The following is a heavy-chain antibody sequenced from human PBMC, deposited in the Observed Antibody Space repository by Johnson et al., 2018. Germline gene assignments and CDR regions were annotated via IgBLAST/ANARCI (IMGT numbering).Heavy chain of an antibody. V-gene: IGHV3-30*18. CDR3: AKGLHYYSYGMDV. Sequence: QVQLVESGGGVVQPGRSLRLCCEASGFTFSSYGMHWVRQAPGKGLEWVAVVSYDGSNKHYVDSVKGRFTNSRDNSKNTLYRQRNSLRAEDTAVYYCAKGLHYYSYGMDVWGQGTTVTVSS. J-gene: IGHJ6*02. CDR1: GFTFSSYG. D-gene: IGHD2-15*01. CDR2: VSYDGSNK.